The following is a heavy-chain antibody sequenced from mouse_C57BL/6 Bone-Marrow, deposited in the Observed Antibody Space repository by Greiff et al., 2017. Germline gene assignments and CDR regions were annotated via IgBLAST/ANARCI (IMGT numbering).Heavy chain of an antibody. CDR1: GYSFTDYN. CDR3: ARRNGSSPLYYFDY. J-gene: IGHJ2*01. CDR2: INPNYGTT. D-gene: IGHD1-1*01. V-gene: IGHV1-39*01. Sequence: EVQLKQSGPELVKPGASVKISCKASGYSFTDYNMNWVKQSNGKSLEWIGVINPNYGTTSYNQKFKGKATLTVDQSSSTAYMQLNSLTSEDSAVYYCARRNGSSPLYYFDYWGQGTTLTVSS.